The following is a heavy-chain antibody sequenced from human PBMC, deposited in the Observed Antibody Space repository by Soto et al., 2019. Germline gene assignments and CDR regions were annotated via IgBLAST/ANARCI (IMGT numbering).Heavy chain of an antibody. CDR1: GFTFSTYA. V-gene: IGHV3-23*01. CDR2: ISGSGSTI. J-gene: IGHJ4*02. CDR3: AKNIVVVVAAMVYFDY. D-gene: IGHD2-15*01. Sequence: PGGSLRLSCAASGFTFSTYAMNWVRQAPGKGLEWVSAISGSGSTIYYADSVKGRFTISRDNAKNSLYLQMNSLRAEDTAVYYCAKNIVVVVAAMVYFDYWGQGTLVTVSS.